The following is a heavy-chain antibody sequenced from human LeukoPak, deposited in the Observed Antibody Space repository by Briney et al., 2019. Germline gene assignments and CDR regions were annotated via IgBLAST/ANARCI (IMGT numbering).Heavy chain of an antibody. Sequence: PSETLSLTCVVSDYSISSGYFWGWIRQPPGKGLEWIGNIHHSGATYYNPSLKSRITMSVDTSKNQFSLNLTSVTAAETAVYYCARVTLYYYMDVWGKGTPVTVSS. D-gene: IGHD2-21*02. CDR2: IHHSGAT. J-gene: IGHJ6*03. CDR3: ARVTLYYYMDV. V-gene: IGHV4-38-2*01. CDR1: DYSISSGYF.